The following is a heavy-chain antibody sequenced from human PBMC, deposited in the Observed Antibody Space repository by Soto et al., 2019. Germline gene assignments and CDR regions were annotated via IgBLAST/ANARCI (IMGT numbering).Heavy chain of an antibody. Sequence: GGSLRLSCAASGFTFSSYSMNWVRQAPGKGLEWVSSISSSSSYIYYADSVKGRFTISRDNAKNSLYLKMNSLRAEDTAVYYCARDTLVSSWYLEYYYYGMDVWGQGTTVTAP. D-gene: IGHD6-13*01. CDR1: GFTFSSYS. CDR3: ARDTLVSSWYLEYYYYGMDV. CDR2: ISSSSSYI. V-gene: IGHV3-21*01. J-gene: IGHJ6*02.